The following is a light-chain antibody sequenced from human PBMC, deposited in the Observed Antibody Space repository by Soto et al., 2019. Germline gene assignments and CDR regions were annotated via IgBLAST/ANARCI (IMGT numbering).Light chain of an antibody. CDR1: QSVSSN. CDR2: GAS. CDR3: QQYSDWPPT. V-gene: IGKV3-15*01. J-gene: IGKJ1*01. Sequence: EIVVTQSPATLSVSPGERATLSCRASQSVSSNLAWYQQKPGQAPRLLINGASTRATGIPARFSGSGSGTKFSLTISSLQSEDFAVYYCQQYSDWPPTFGQGTKWIS.